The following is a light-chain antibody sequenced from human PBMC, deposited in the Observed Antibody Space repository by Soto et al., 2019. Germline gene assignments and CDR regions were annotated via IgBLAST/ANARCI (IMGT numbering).Light chain of an antibody. CDR3: SSYSNTGTFVV. CDR2: EVS. J-gene: IGLJ2*01. CDR1: SSDVGSYNR. V-gene: IGLV2-18*02. Sequence: QSALTQPPSVSGSPGQSVTISCTGTSSDVGSYNRVSWYQQPPGTAPKLMIYEVSNRPPGVPDRFSGSKSGNTASLTISGLQAEDEADYYCSSYSNTGTFVVFGGGTKLTVL.